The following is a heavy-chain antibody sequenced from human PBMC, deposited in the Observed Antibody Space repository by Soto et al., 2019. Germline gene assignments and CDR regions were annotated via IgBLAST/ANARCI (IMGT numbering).Heavy chain of an antibody. CDR2: FSSSGGT. V-gene: IGHV4-39*01. J-gene: IGHJ5*02. CDR1: GDSITSNTYF. D-gene: IGHD6-13*01. Sequence: SETLSLTCTVSGDSITSNTYFWAWLRQPPGKGLTWIGSFSSSGGTFYNPSLKSGFTISEDTAKNQVSLKMASVTAADTAFYYCARQGIPTAGMSWFDPWGPGNLVTISS. CDR3: ARQGIPTAGMSWFDP.